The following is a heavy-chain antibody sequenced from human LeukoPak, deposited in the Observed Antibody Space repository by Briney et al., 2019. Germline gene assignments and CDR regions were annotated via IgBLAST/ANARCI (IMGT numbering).Heavy chain of an antibody. CDR1: GGSISSSSYY. CDR3: ASMTGVLVPAAHQLNWFDP. D-gene: IGHD2-2*01. Sequence: SETLSLTCTVSGGSISSSSYYWGWIRQPPGKGLEWIGSIYYSGSTYYNPSLKSRVTISVDTSKNQFSLKLSSVTAADTAVYYCASMTGVLVPAAHQLNWFDPWGQGTLVTVSS. J-gene: IGHJ5*02. CDR2: IYYSGST. V-gene: IGHV4-39*07.